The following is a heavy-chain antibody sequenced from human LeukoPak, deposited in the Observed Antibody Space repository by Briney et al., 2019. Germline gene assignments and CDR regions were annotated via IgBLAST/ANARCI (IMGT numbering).Heavy chain of an antibody. D-gene: IGHD3-10*01. V-gene: IGHV3-21*01. CDR3: ARDGSGFGELLD. J-gene: IGHJ4*02. Sequence: GGSLRLSCAASGFTFGSYSMNCVRQAPGKGLEWVSSISSSSSYIYYADSVKGRFTISRDNAKNSLYLQMNSLRVEDTAVYYCARDGSGFGELLDWGQGTLVTVSS. CDR2: ISSSSSYI. CDR1: GFTFGSYS.